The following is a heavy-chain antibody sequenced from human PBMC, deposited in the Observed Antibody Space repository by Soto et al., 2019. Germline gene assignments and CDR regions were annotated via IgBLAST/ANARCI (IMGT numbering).Heavy chain of an antibody. Sequence: QVQLVQSGAEVKKPGSSVKVSCKASGGTFSSYAISWVRQAPGQGLEWMGGIIPIFGTADYAQTLQGRVTITADASKSIDYMEMISKKSEDTALYYCASHTGSSPEGRYYSGMDVWGQGTTVTVSS. CDR2: IIPIFGTA. D-gene: IGHD1-26*01. CDR3: ASHTGSSPEGRYYSGMDV. J-gene: IGHJ6*02. V-gene: IGHV1-69*12. CDR1: GGTFSSYA.